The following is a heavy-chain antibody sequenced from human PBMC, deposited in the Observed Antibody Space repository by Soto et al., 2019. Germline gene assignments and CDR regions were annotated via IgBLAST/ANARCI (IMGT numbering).Heavy chain of an antibody. J-gene: IGHJ4*02. CDR2: IYYSGST. D-gene: IGHD1-26*01. CDR3: ARPGSGGGSYYAY. V-gene: IGHV4-39*01. Sequence: QLQLQESGPGLVKPSETLSLTCTVSGGSISSSSYYWGWIRQPPGKGLEWIGSIYYSGSTYYNPSLKSRVTISVDTSKNRFSLKLSSVTAADTAVYYCARPGSGGGSYYAYWGQGTLVTVSS. CDR1: GGSISSSSYY.